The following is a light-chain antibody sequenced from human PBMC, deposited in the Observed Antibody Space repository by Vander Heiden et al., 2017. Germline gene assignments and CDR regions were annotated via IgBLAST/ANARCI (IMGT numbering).Light chain of an antibody. CDR2: EDS. CDR1: NIGSKS. V-gene: IGLV3-21*02. Sequence: SYVLTQPPSVSVAPGQTARITCGGNNIGSKSVHWYQQKPGQEPVLVVDEDSDRPSGIPERLAGYNAGKKATRKTSRVEAGHEADDYWQVWVSSSECVVFGTGNKLTVL. CDR3: QVWVSSSECVV. J-gene: IGLJ1*01.